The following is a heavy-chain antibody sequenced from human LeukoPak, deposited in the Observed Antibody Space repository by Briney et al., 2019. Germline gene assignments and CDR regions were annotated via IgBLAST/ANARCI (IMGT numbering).Heavy chain of an antibody. CDR1: GYTFTSYG. D-gene: IGHD3-3*01. J-gene: IGHJ6*02. CDR2: ISAYNGNT. CDR3: ARDSFSGIFGVVTTRDYYYGMDV. Sequence: GASVTVSCKASGYTFTSYGISWVRQAPGQGLEWMGWISAYNGNTNYAQKLQGRVTMTTDTSTSTAYMELRSLRSDDTAVYYCARDSFSGIFGVVTTRDYYYGMDVWGQGTTVTVSS. V-gene: IGHV1-18*01.